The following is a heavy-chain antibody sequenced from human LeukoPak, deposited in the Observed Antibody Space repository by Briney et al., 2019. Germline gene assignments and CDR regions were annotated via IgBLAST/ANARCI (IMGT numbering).Heavy chain of an antibody. CDR2: INPVFGTA. J-gene: IGHJ6*02. CDR1: GYTFTSYG. Sequence: SVKVSCKASGYTFTSYGISWVRPAPGQGLEWMGGINPVFGTAHYAQKFQDGVTITADESTSTAYMELSSLRSEDTAVYYCAKTFLTAYDTYFYYYGLDVWGQGTPVTVSS. CDR3: AKTFLTAYDTYFYYYGLDV. V-gene: IGHV1-69*13. D-gene: IGHD3-9*01.